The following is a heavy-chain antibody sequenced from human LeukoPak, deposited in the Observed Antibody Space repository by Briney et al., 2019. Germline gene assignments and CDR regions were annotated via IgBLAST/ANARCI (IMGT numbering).Heavy chain of an antibody. Sequence: SETLSLTCTVSGGSISSYYWSWIRQPAGKGREWLGRIYTSGSTNYNPSLKSRVTMSVDTSKNQFSLKLSSVTAADTAVYYCAREAWWRAFDIWGQGTMVTVSS. CDR3: AREAWWRAFDI. D-gene: IGHD2-15*01. J-gene: IGHJ3*02. CDR2: IYTSGST. V-gene: IGHV4-4*07. CDR1: GGSISSYY.